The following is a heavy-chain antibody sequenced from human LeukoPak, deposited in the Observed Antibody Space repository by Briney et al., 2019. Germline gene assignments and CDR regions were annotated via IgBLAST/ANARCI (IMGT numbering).Heavy chain of an antibody. J-gene: IGHJ4*02. D-gene: IGHD6-13*01. CDR2: IKQDGSEK. V-gene: IGHV3-7*03. Sequence: GGSLRLSCTASGFTFSSYSMNWVRQAPGKGLEWVANIKQDGSEKSHVDSVKGRFTISRDNAKNSLYLQMNSLRVEDTAVYYCARGGSWYTDYWGQGTLVTVSS. CDR1: GFTFSSYS. CDR3: ARGGSWYTDY.